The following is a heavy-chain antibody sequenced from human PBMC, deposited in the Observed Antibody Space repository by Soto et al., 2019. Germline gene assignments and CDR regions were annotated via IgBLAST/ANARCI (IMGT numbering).Heavy chain of an antibody. CDR3: ARKVSGWYPTRRYYYYYGMDV. J-gene: IGHJ6*02. V-gene: IGHV3-48*02. CDR2: ISSSSSTI. D-gene: IGHD6-19*01. CDR1: GFTFSSYS. Sequence: EVQLVESGGGLVQPGGSLRLSCAASGFTFSSYSMNWVRQAPGKGLEWVSYISSSSSTIYYADSVKGRFTISRDNAKNSLYLQMYSLRDEDTAVYYCARKVSGWYPTRRYYYYYGMDVWGQGTTVTVSS.